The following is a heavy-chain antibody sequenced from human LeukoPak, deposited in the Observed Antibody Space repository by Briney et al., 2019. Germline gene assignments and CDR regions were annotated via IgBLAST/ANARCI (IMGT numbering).Heavy chain of an antibody. D-gene: IGHD3-16*01. Sequence: GGSLRLSCAASGFTFSLYSMNWFRQAPGKGLEWVSYITSGSSTIYYADSVKGRFTISRDNAKNSLFLQMNSLRAEDTAVYYCARDGGGDYWGQGTLVTVSS. CDR2: ITSGSSTI. CDR3: ARDGGGDY. J-gene: IGHJ4*02. CDR1: GFTFSLYS. V-gene: IGHV3-48*01.